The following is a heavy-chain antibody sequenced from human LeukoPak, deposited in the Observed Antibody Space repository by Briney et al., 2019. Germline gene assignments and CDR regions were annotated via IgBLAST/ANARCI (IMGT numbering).Heavy chain of an antibody. CDR2: ISSSSSTI. D-gene: IGHD3-10*01. J-gene: IGHJ4*02. V-gene: IGHV3-48*02. Sequence: SGGSLRLSCAASGFTLSSFSMNWVRQAPEKGLEWLSYISSSSSTIYYSDSVKGRFTISRDNAKNSLYLQMNSLRDEDTAVYYCARDFYGSGSYWGQGTLVTVSS. CDR3: ARDFYGSGSY. CDR1: GFTLSSFS.